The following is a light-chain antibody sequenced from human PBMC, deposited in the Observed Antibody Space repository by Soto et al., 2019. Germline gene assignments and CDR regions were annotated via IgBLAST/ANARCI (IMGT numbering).Light chain of an antibody. CDR2: EVS. Sequence: QSALTQPASVSGSPGQSITISCTGTSSDVGGYNYVSWYQQHPGKAPKLMIYEVSNRPSGVSNRFSGSKSGTSATLGITGLQTGDEADYYCGTWDSSLSAGLYVFGTGTKVTVL. CDR3: GTWDSSLSAGLYV. CDR1: SSDVGGYNY. J-gene: IGLJ1*01. V-gene: IGLV2-14*01.